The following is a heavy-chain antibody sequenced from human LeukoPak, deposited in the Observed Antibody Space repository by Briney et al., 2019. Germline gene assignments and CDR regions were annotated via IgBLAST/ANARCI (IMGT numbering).Heavy chain of an antibody. D-gene: IGHD3-9*01. CDR1: GFTFSSYG. J-gene: IGHJ1*01. CDR2: IWYDGSNK. V-gene: IGHV3-33*01. CDR3: ARDDVLRYFGTDGTEEAEYFQH. Sequence: SGRSLRLSCAASGFTFSSYGMHWVRQAPGKGLEWVAVIWYDGSNKYYADSVKSRFTISRDNSKNTLYLQMNSLRAEDTAVYYCARDDVLRYFGTDGTEEAEYFQHWGQGTLVSVSS.